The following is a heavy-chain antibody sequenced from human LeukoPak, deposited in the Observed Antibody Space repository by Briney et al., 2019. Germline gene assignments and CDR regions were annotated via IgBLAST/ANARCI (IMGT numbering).Heavy chain of an antibody. D-gene: IGHD1-26*01. J-gene: IGHJ4*02. CDR2: ISSSSSYI. V-gene: IGHV3-21*01. CDR1: GFTFSGYA. CDR3: ARAAGSGSDIDY. Sequence: GGSLRLSCAASGFTFSGYAMSWVRQAPGKGLEWVSSISSSSSYIYYADSVKGRFTISRDNAKNSLYLQMNSLRAEDTAVYYCARAAGSGSDIDYWGQGTLVTVSS.